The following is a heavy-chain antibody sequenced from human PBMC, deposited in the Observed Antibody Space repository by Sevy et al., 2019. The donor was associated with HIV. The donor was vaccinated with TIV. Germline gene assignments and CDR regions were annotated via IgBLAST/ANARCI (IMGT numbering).Heavy chain of an antibody. CDR3: ANRREAKAMVKDY. V-gene: IGHV3-23*01. CDR2: IGGSGGST. Sequence: GGSLRLSCAASGFTFSSYAMSCVRQAPGKGLEWVSAIGGSGGSTYYADSVKGRFTISRDNSKNTLYLQMNGLRAEDTAVYYCANRREAKAMVKDYWGQGTLVTVSS. D-gene: IGHD5-18*01. J-gene: IGHJ4*02. CDR1: GFTFSSYA.